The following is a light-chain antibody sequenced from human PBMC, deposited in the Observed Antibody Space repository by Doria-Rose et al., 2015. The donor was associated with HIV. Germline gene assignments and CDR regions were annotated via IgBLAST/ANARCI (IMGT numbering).Light chain of an antibody. Sequence: DIQVTQSPESLGMSLGERATLNCKSNQSLLYNSKNYLAWYQQKPGQTPKLLIYWASTRQSGVPARFSGIGSGTDFTLTISSLEAEDVAVYYCQQYYDTPSFGPGTTVDIK. J-gene: IGKJ3*01. V-gene: IGKV4-1*01. CDR1: QSLLYNSKNY. CDR3: QQYYDTPS. CDR2: WAS.